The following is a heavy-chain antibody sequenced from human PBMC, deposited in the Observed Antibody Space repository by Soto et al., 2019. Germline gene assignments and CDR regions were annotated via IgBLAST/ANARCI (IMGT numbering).Heavy chain of an antibody. Sequence: GGSLRLSCAASGFTFSSYSMNWVRQAPGKGLEWVSYISSSSSTIYYADSVKGRFTISRDNAKNSLYLQMNSLRDEDTAVYYCARDQLRYFDWLSYFDYWGQGTLVTVSS. V-gene: IGHV3-48*02. J-gene: IGHJ4*02. D-gene: IGHD3-9*01. CDR2: ISSSSSTI. CDR3: ARDQLRYFDWLSYFDY. CDR1: GFTFSSYS.